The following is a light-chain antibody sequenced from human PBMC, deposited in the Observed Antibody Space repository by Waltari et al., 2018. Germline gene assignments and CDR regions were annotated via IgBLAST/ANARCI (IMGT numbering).Light chain of an antibody. CDR2: SNE. V-gene: IGLV1-44*01. CDR3: ASRDDRLNGVV. CDR1: GSNIGRRA. Sequence: QSVLTQAPSASGAPGQRVIISCSGSGSNIGRRAVNWYQQLPGRAPKLLLYSNEQRPSGVPDRFSGSRSGTSASLAISGLQSEDEAHYYCASRDDRLNGVVFGGGTKLTVL. J-gene: IGLJ2*01.